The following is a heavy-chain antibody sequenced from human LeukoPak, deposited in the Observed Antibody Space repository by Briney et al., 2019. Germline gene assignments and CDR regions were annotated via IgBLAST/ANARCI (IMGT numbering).Heavy chain of an antibody. V-gene: IGHV3-7*03. CDR1: GFTFNNYW. J-gene: IGHJ4*02. CDR2: IKQDGSQK. Sequence: PGGSLRLSCEASGFTFNNYWMNWVRQAPGKGLEWVANIKQDGSQKNYMDSVKGRFTISRDNAKNSLYLQMNSLRAEDMALYYCARALDYGGNSPIDYWGQGTLVTVSS. D-gene: IGHD4-23*01. CDR3: ARALDYGGNSPIDY.